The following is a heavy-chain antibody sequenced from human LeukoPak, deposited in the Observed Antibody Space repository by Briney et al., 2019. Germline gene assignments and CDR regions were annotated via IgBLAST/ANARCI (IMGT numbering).Heavy chain of an antibody. CDR3: ARYSGSYSGFDY. Sequence: SETLSLTCTVSGGSISSYYCSWIRQPPGKGLELIGYIYYSASINYNPSLKSRVTISVDTSKNQFSLKLRSVTAADTAVYYRARYSGSYSGFDYWGQGTLVTVSS. CDR2: IYYSASI. CDR1: GGSISSYY. J-gene: IGHJ4*02. V-gene: IGHV4-59*08. D-gene: IGHD1-26*01.